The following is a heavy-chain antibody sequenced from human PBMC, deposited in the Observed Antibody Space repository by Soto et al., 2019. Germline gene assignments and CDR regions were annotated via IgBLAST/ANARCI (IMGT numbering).Heavy chain of an antibody. D-gene: IGHD3-10*01. V-gene: IGHV3-30*18. CDR2: ISEGGNEK. CDR1: GFVFSDYR. CDR3: AKIITRGTGDAFHV. J-gene: IGHJ3*01. Sequence: QMLLVESGGGVVQPGRSLRLSCAASGFVFSDYRMHWVRQFPGKGLEWVGAISEGGNEKFYGESTLGRFTISRDNFERTLSLQMNSLRNEDTALYCCAKIITRGTGDAFHVWGQGTMVTVSS.